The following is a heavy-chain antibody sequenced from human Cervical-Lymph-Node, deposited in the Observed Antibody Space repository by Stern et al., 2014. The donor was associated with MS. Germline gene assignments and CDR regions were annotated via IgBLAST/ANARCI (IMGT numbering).Heavy chain of an antibody. CDR3: ARDGVVRGVTYNWFDP. D-gene: IGHD3-10*01. CDR1: GGSISSGGYF. V-gene: IGHV4-31*03. Sequence: VQLEESGPGLVKPSQTLSLTCTVSGGSISSGGYFWSWIRQFPGKGLEWIGYISPSGSTYYNPSLKSRLSISMDTSKSQFSLKLSSVTAADTAVYYCARDGVVRGVTYNWFDPWGQGTLVTVS. J-gene: IGHJ5*02. CDR2: ISPSGST.